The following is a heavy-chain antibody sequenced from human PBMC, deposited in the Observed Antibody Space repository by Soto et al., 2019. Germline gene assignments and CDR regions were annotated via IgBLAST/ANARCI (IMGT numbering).Heavy chain of an antibody. J-gene: IGHJ4*02. V-gene: IGHV3-73*01. CDR1: GFTFSGSA. D-gene: IGHD5-12*01. CDR2: IRSKANSYAT. Sequence: EVQLVESGGGLVQPGGSLKLSCAASGFTFSGSAMHWVRQASGKGLEWVGRIRSKANSYATAYAASVKGRFTISRDDSKNTAYLQMNSLKTEDTAVCYCTSLRDGYIGYWGQGTLVTVSS. CDR3: TSLRDGYIGY.